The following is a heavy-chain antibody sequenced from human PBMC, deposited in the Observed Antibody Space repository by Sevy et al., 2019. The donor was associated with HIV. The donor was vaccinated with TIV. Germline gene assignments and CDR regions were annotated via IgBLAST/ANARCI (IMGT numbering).Heavy chain of an antibody. Sequence: GGSLRLSCAASGFTFSNAWMSWVRQAPGKGLEWVGRIKSKTDGGTTDYAAPVKGRFTISRDDSKNTLYLQMNSLKTADTAVYYCTTLPHYYDSSGYSDYWGQGTLVTVSS. D-gene: IGHD3-22*01. J-gene: IGHJ4*02. CDR3: TTLPHYYDSSGYSDY. CDR1: GFTFSNAW. CDR2: IKSKTDGGTT. V-gene: IGHV3-15*01.